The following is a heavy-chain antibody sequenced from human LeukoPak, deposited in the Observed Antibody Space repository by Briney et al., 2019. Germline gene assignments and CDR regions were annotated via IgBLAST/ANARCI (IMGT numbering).Heavy chain of an antibody. D-gene: IGHD2-21*02. CDR2: ISGSGGST. CDR1: GFAFSSYT. CDR3: AKKTSYCGGDCYPYYFDH. V-gene: IGHV3-23*01. Sequence: GGSLRLSCAASGFAFSSYTMGWVRQAPGKGLEWVSAISGSGGSTYYADSVKGRFTNSRDNSKNTLYVQMNSLRAEDTAVYYCAKKTSYCGGDCYPYYFDHWGQGTLVTVSS. J-gene: IGHJ4*02.